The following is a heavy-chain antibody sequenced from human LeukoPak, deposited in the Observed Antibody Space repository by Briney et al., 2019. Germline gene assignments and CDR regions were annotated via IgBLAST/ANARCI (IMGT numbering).Heavy chain of an antibody. Sequence: ASVKVSCKASGYTFTTYGINWVRQAPGQGLEWMGWMSAYNGHTNYAQKFQGRVTMTRDTSTTTAYMELRSLRSDDTAVFYCARDYDDDSRCFGYWGQGTLVTAST. CDR1: GYTFTTYG. D-gene: IGHD5-12*01. V-gene: IGHV1-18*01. CDR3: ARDYDDDSRCFGY. J-gene: IGHJ4*02. CDR2: MSAYNGHT.